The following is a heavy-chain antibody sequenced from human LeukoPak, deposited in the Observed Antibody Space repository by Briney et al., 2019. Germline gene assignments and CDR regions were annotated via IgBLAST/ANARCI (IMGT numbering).Heavy chain of an antibody. V-gene: IGHV1-18*01. CDR2: ISAYNGNT. D-gene: IGHD3-10*01. CDR1: GYTFTSYG. CDR3: ARDGHYYGPGSSNALDS. J-gene: IGHJ4*02. Sequence: GASVKVSCKASGYTFTSYGISWVRQDPGQGLEWMGWISAYNGNTNYAQKLQGRVTMTTDTSTSTAYMELRSLRSDDAAVYYCARDGHYYGPGSSNALDSWGQGTLVTVSS.